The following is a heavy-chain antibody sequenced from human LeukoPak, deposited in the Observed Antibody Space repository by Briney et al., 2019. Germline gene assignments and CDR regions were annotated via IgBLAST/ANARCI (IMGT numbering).Heavy chain of an antibody. CDR2: INPNSGGT. J-gene: IGHJ2*01. D-gene: IGHD6-19*01. Sequence: ASVKVSCKASGYSFTGYYMHWVRQAPGEGLEWMGWINPNSGGTNYAQKFQGRVTMTRDTSISTAYMELSRLRSDDTAVYYCARCIAVAGNWYFDRWGRGTLVTVSS. CDR1: GYSFTGYY. CDR3: ARCIAVAGNWYFDR. V-gene: IGHV1-2*02.